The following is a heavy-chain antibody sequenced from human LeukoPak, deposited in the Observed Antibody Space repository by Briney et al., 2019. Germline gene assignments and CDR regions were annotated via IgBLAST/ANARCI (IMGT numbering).Heavy chain of an antibody. CDR3: ARDLQLERPDY. D-gene: IGHD1-1*01. Sequence: EASVKVSCKASGYTFTRYAMNWVRQAPGQGFEWMGWINTNTGNPTYAQGFTGRFVFSLDTSVSTAYLQISSLKAEDTAVYYCARDLQLERPDYWGQGTLVTVSS. J-gene: IGHJ4*02. CDR1: GYTFTRYA. V-gene: IGHV7-4-1*02. CDR2: INTNTGNP.